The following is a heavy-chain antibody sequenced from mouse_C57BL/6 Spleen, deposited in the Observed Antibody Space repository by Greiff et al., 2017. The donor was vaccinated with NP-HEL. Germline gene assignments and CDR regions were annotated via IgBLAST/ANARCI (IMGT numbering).Heavy chain of an antibody. CDR2: IDPSDSYT. J-gene: IGHJ1*03. Sequence: QVQLQQPGAELVMPGASVKLSCKASGYTFTSYWMHWVKQRPGQGLEWIGEIDPSDSYTNYNQKFKGKSTLTVDKSSSTAYMQLSSLTSEDSAVYYCARRPNWYFDVWGTGTTVTVSS. CDR3: ARRPNWYFDV. CDR1: GYTFTSYW. V-gene: IGHV1-69*01.